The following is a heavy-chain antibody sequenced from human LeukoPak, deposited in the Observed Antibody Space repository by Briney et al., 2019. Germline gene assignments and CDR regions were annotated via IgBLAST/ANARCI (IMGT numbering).Heavy chain of an antibody. V-gene: IGHV3-30-3*01. CDR2: VSIDGSQK. J-gene: IGHJ4*02. D-gene: IGHD6-19*01. Sequence: PGRSLRSPGTAFGFTVNRYGMHWVRQAPGKGLEWVAVVSIDGSQKHYADSVKGRFTISSDNSKNTLFLQMNSLRPEDTAVYYCARDGGIAVSGGFDHWAEETLDTVSS. CDR3: ARDGGIAVSGGFDH. CDR1: GFTVNRYG.